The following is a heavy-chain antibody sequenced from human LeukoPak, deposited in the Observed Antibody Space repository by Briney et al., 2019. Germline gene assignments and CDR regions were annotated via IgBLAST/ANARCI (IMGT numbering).Heavy chain of an antibody. J-gene: IGHJ5*02. CDR3: ARGSIAAAGTSGTTRWFDP. V-gene: IGHV1-2*02. D-gene: IGHD6-13*01. CDR1: GYTFTGYY. CDR2: INPNSGGT. Sequence: ASVKVSCKASGYTFTGYYMHWVRQAPGQGLEWMGWINPNSGGTNYAQKFQGRVTMTRDTSISTAYMELSRLRSDDTAVYYCARGSIAAAGTSGTTRWFDPWGQGTLVTVS.